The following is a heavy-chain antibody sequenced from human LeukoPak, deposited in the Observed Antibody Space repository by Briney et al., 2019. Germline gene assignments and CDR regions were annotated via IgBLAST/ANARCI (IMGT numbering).Heavy chain of an antibody. J-gene: IGHJ5*02. Sequence: ASVKVSCKASGYTFTSYGISWVRQAPGQGLEWMGWISAYNGNTNYVQKLQGRVTMTTDTSTSTAYMELRSLRSDDTAVYYCARVRRDIVVVPAAIRGNWFDPWGQGTLVTVSS. V-gene: IGHV1-18*01. CDR1: GYTFTSYG. CDR3: ARVRRDIVVVPAAIRGNWFDP. CDR2: ISAYNGNT. D-gene: IGHD2-2*02.